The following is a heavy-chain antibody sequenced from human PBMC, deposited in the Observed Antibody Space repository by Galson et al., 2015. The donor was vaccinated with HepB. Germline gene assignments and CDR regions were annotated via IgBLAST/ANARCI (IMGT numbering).Heavy chain of an antibody. CDR2: INPNSGGT. Sequence: SVKVSCKASGYTFTGYYMHWVRQAPGQGLEWMGWINPNSGGTNYAQKFQGWVTMTRDTSISTAYMELSRLRSDDTAVYYCARGGRNCSGGSCYPRYWYFDLWGRGTLVTVSS. J-gene: IGHJ2*01. CDR3: ARGGRNCSGGSCYPRYWYFDL. V-gene: IGHV1-2*04. CDR1: GYTFTGYY. D-gene: IGHD2-15*01.